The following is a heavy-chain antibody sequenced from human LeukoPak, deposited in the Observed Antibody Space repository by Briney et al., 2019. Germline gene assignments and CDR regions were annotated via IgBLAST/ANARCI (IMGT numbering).Heavy chain of an antibody. CDR3: ARDGGSYQGYWYFDL. J-gene: IGHJ2*01. Sequence: ALVKVSCKASGYSFNRYAMHWVRQAPGQRPEWMGWIHTGNGNTKYSQEFQGRVTIIGDTSASTAYMELSSLTSEDAAVYYCARDGGSYQGYWYFDLWGRGTLVTVSS. CDR2: IHTGNGNT. D-gene: IGHD1-26*01. V-gene: IGHV1-3*03. CDR1: GYSFNRYA.